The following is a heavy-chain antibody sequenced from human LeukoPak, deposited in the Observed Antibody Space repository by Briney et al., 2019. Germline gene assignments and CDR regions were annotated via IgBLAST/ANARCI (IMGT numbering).Heavy chain of an antibody. Sequence: SVKVSCKASGGTFSSYAISWVRQAPGQGLEWMGGIIPIFGTANYAQKFQGRVTITTDESTSTAYMELSRLRSEDTAVYYCAGAGSWYGYYYYYMDVWGKGTTVTVSS. J-gene: IGHJ6*03. CDR2: IIPIFGTA. CDR3: AGAGSWYGYYYYYMDV. V-gene: IGHV1-69*05. D-gene: IGHD6-13*01. CDR1: GGTFSSYA.